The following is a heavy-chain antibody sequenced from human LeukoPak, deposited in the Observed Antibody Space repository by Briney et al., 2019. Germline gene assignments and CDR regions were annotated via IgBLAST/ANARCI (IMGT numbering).Heavy chain of an antibody. CDR3: AKAVTTWGYFDY. Sequence: PGGSLRLSCVASGFTFSSNGMHWVRQAPGKGLEWVTFIQYDGSKKYYADSVKGRFTISRDNSKNTLYLQMNSLRAEDTAVYYCAKAVTTWGYFDYWGQGTLVTVSS. CDR2: IQYDGSKK. D-gene: IGHD4-17*01. V-gene: IGHV3-30*02. J-gene: IGHJ4*02. CDR1: GFTFSSNG.